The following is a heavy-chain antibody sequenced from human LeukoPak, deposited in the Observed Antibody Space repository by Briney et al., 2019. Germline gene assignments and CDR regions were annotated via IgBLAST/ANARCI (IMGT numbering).Heavy chain of an antibody. CDR2: ISSYNGNT. V-gene: IGHV1-18*01. CDR3: AGVGQDYYFDY. Sequence: ASVKVSCKASTYTSTTSGLSWLRQAPGQGLEWMGWISSYNGNTNYAQKFQGRVTMTTDTPTSTVYMELRSLRSDDTAVYYCAGVGQDYYFDYWGQGTLVTVSS. J-gene: IGHJ4*02. CDR1: TYTSTTSG.